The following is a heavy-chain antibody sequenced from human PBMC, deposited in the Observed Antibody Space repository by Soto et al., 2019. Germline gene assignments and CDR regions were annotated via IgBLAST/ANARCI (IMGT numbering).Heavy chain of an antibody. CDR2: IYYSGST. Sequence: QLQLQESGPGLVKPSETLSLTCTVSGGSISSSSYYWGWIRQPPGKGLEWIGSIYYSGSTYYNPSLQSRVTISVDTSKNQFSLKMSAVTAGDRAVYYCARWYYEIFTGYYKSQTDHYGMDVWGQGTTVTVSS. CDR3: ARWYYEIFTGYYKSQTDHYGMDV. D-gene: IGHD3-9*01. CDR1: GGSISSSSYY. J-gene: IGHJ6*02. V-gene: IGHV4-39*01.